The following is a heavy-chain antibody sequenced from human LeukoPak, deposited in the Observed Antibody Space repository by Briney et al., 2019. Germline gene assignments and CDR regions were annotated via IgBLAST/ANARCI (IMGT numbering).Heavy chain of an antibody. CDR1: GYTFTSYD. J-gene: IGHJ4*02. CDR3: ARVIGNMVRGVILVY. CDR2: VNPNSGNT. Sequence: ASVKVSCKASGYTFTSYDINWVRQATGQGLEWMGWVNPNSGNTGYAQKFQGRVTMTRNTSISTAYMELSSLRSEDTAVYYCARVIGNMVRGVILVYWGQGTLVTVSS. V-gene: IGHV1-8*01. D-gene: IGHD3-10*01.